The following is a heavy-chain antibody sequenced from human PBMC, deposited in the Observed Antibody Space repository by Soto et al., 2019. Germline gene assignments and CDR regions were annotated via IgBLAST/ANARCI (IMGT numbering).Heavy chain of an antibody. V-gene: IGHV3-30-3*01. J-gene: IGHJ4*02. CDR2: ISYDGSNK. CDR1: GFTFSSYA. D-gene: IGHD5-18*01. Sequence: QVQLVESGGGVVQPGRSLRLSCAASGFTFSSYAMHWVRQAPGKGLEWVAVISYDGSNKYYADSVTGLFTISRDNSKNTLYLQMNSLRAEDTAVYYCAGDMRVDTAMALTLDYWGQGTLVTVSS. CDR3: AGDMRVDTAMALTLDY.